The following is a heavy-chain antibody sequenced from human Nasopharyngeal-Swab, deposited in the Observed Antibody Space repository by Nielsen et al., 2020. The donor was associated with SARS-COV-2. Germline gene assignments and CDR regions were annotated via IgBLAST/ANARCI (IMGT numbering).Heavy chain of an antibody. CDR3: ARDVAIVGATLEN. D-gene: IGHD1-26*01. CDR2: ISSSSSTS. Sequence: LSLTCAPSQFTMTRIGMPWVRQSPGKGLEWVAYISSSSSTSYYADSVTGRFTISRDNLKNSLYPQMNSLRDEATALYYCARDVAIVGATLENWGQGTLGTVSS. V-gene: IGHV3-48*02. J-gene: IGHJ4*02. CDR1: QFTMTRIG.